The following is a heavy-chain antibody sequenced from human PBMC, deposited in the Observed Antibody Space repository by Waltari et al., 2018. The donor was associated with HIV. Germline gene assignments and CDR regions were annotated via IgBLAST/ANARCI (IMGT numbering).Heavy chain of an antibody. CDR1: GFTFSSYA. V-gene: IGHV3-23*01. CDR2: ISGSGGST. CDR3: AKIRGYSSGWYGERTFDY. Sequence: EVQLLESGGGLVQPGGSLRLSCAASGFTFSSYAMSWVRQAPGKGLEWVSAISGSGGSTYYADSVKGRFTISRDNSKNTLYLQMNSLRAEDTAVYYCAKIRGYSSGWYGERTFDYWGQGTLVTVSS. J-gene: IGHJ4*02. D-gene: IGHD6-19*01.